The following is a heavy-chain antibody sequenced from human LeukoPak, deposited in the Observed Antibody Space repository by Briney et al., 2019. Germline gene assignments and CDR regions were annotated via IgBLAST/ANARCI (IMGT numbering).Heavy chain of an antibody. CDR2: ILSSGSII. V-gene: IGHV3-48*03. Sequence: GGSLTLSCAVSGFTFNNFDMNWVRQAPGKGLEWVSYILSSGSIIHYADSVKGRFTVSRDNAKKTLYLQMNSLRAEDTATYYCAIVIAPGRAASADYWGQGTLVTVSS. D-gene: IGHD2-21*01. J-gene: IGHJ4*02. CDR3: AIVIAPGRAASADY. CDR1: GFTFNNFD.